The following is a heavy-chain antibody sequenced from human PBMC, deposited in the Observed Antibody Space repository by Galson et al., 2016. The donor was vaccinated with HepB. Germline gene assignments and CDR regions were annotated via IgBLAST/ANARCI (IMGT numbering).Heavy chain of an antibody. CDR1: DYSITSHYY. CDR2: IHHTGTT. J-gene: IGHJ4*02. D-gene: IGHD3-16*01. CDR3: AGAKGGTPWYFDY. V-gene: IGHV4-38-2*02. Sequence: SETLSLTCTVSDYSITSHYYWGWIRQPPGKGLEWIATIHHTGTTYYDSFLKSRFTISVDTSKNQFSLRLSSVTAADTAVYFCAGAKGGTPWYFDYWGQGILGTVSS.